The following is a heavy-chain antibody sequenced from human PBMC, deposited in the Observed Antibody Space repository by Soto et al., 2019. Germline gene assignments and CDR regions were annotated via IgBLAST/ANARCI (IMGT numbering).Heavy chain of an antibody. V-gene: IGHV3-23*01. J-gene: IGHJ3*02. CDR1: GFTFNTYP. CDR3: AKGGAFEI. Sequence: EVQLLESGGGLVQPGGSLRLSCAVSGFTFNTYPMNWVRQAPGKGLEWVSVIIGSEASTYYADSVKGRFTISRDTSKNTLFLQMNSLRADDTAGYYCAKGGAFEIWGQGTMVTVSS. CDR2: IIGSEAST.